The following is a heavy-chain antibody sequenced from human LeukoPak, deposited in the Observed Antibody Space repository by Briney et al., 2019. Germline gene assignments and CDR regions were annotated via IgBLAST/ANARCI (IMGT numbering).Heavy chain of an antibody. Sequence: PGGSLRLSCAASGFTFSSYSMNWVRQAPGKGLEWVSSISSSSSYIYYADSVKGRFTISRDNAKNSLYLQMNSLRAEDTAVYYCARDRYSSGWLFGVDWDSYYYYMDVWGKGTTVTISS. CDR3: ARDRYSSGWLFGVDWDSYYYYMDV. J-gene: IGHJ6*03. D-gene: IGHD6-19*01. CDR2: ISSSSSYI. CDR1: GFTFSSYS. V-gene: IGHV3-21*01.